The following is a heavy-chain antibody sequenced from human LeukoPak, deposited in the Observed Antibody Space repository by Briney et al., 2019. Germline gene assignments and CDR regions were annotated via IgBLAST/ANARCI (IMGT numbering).Heavy chain of an antibody. V-gene: IGHV3-11*06. D-gene: IGHD1-26*01. J-gene: IGHJ4*02. CDR1: GFTFSDYY. CDR2: ISSSSSYT. CDR3: ARDESYFGTDY. Sequence: GGSLRLSCAASGFTFSDYYMSWIRQAPGKGLEWVSYISSSSSYTNYADSVKGRFTISRDNAKNSLYLRMNSLRAEDTAVYYCARDESYFGTDYWGQGTLVTVSS.